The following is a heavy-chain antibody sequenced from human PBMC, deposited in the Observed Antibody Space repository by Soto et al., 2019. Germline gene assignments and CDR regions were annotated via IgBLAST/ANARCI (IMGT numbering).Heavy chain of an antibody. D-gene: IGHD6-13*01. CDR1: AFTFSSYA. V-gene: IGHV3-23*01. Sequence: GGSLRLSCAASAFTFSSYAMNWVRRAPGKGLEWVSVISGSGGSTYYADSVKGRFTISRDNSKNTLYLQMNSLRAEDTAVYYCARRGPGTDFDYWGQGSLVTVSS. CDR3: ARRGPGTDFDY. CDR2: ISGSGGST. J-gene: IGHJ4*02.